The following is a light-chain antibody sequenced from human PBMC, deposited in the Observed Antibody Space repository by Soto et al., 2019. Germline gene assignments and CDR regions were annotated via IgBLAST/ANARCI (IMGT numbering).Light chain of an antibody. V-gene: IGKV1-5*03. CDR2: KAS. CDR3: QQYNIYPWT. J-gene: IGKJ1*01. Sequence: DIQMTQSPSTLSASVGDRVTLTCRASQSISSWLAWFQQKPGKAPKLLIYKASSLESGVPSRFSGSGSGTDLTLTISRLQPDDFAAYYCQQYNIYPWTFGQGTKVDIX. CDR1: QSISSW.